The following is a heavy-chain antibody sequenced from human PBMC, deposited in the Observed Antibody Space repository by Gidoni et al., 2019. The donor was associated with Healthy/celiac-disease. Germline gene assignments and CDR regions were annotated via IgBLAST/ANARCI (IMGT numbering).Heavy chain of an antibody. CDR3: ARQGYSHLDY. D-gene: IGHD5-18*01. CDR2: IDPSDSYT. V-gene: IGHV5-10-1*03. Sequence: EVQLVQSGAEVQKPGESMRISCKGSGYSFTSYWISWVRQMHGKGLEWMGRIDPSDSYTNSSPSFQGHVTISADKSISTAYLQWSSLKASDTAMYYCARQGYSHLDYWGQGTLVTVSS. J-gene: IGHJ4*02. CDR1: GYSFTSYW.